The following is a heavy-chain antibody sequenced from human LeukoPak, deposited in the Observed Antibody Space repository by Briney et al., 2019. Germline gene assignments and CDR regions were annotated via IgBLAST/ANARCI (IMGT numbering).Heavy chain of an antibody. CDR1: GFTFSNYG. J-gene: IGHJ6*03. CDR2: IRFDGTSK. D-gene: IGHD6-19*01. CDR3: ARDGSSGPYYYYMDV. Sequence: PGGSLRLSCAAPGFTFSNYGMHWVRQAPGKGLEWVAFIRFDGTSKYYADSVKGRFTISRDNSQNTVSLQVNNLRTEDTALYYCARDGSSGPYYYYMDVWGKGTTVTVSS. V-gene: IGHV3-30*02.